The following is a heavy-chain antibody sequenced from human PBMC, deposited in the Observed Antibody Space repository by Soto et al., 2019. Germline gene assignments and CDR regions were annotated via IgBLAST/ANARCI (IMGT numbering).Heavy chain of an antibody. CDR2: INPNSGGT. CDR1: GYTFTDYY. CDR3: ARKLELRGSYYYYYDMDV. Sequence: SVKVSCKASGYTFTDYYMHWVRQAPGQGLEWMGWINPNSGGTNYAQKFQGRVTMTRDTSISTAYMELSRLRSDDTAVYYCARKLELRGSYYYYYDMDVWGQGTTVTVSS. D-gene: IGHD1-7*01. V-gene: IGHV1-2*02. J-gene: IGHJ6*02.